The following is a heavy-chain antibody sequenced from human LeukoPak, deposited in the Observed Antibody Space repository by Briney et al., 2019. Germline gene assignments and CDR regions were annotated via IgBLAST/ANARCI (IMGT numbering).Heavy chain of an antibody. V-gene: IGHV4-34*01. J-gene: IGHJ5*02. CDR3: AREYFDWLLTGSWFDP. CDR1: GGSFSGYY. CDR2: INHSGST. Sequence: PSETLSLTCAVYGGSFSGYYWSWIRQPPGKGLEWIGEINHSGSTNYNPSLKSRVTISVDTSKNQFSLKLSSVTAADTAVYYCAREYFDWLLTGSWFDPWGQGTLVTVSS. D-gene: IGHD3-9*01.